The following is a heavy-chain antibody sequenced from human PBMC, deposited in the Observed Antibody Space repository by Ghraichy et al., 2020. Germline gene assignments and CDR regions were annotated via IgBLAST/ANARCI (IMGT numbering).Heavy chain of an antibody. CDR1: TYSFTSYW. V-gene: IGHV5-51*01. Sequence: ESLNISCKGSTYSFTSYWIGWVRQMPGKGLEWMGIIYPSDSDTRYNPSFQGQVTISADKSISTTYLQWSSLKASDTAMYYCARHRDYGNDAFDIWGQGTMVTVSS. CDR3: ARHRDYGNDAFDI. J-gene: IGHJ3*02. D-gene: IGHD4-17*01. CDR2: IYPSDSDT.